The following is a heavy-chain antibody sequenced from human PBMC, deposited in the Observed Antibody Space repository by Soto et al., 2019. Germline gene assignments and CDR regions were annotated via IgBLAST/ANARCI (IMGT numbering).Heavy chain of an antibody. V-gene: IGHV1-18*01. J-gene: IGHJ5*02. CDR1: GYTFTSYG. Sequence: GASVKVSCKSSGYTFTSYGINWARQAPGQGLEWMGWISAYNANTHYAQKLQGRVTMTTDTFTSTAYMELRSLRSDDTAVYYCARGENWFDPWGQGTLVTVSS. CDR3: ARGENWFDP. CDR2: ISAYNANT.